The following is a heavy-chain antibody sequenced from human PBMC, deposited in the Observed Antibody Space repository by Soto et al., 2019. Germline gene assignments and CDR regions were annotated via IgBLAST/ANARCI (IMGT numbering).Heavy chain of an antibody. CDR1: GFIFGDNY. J-gene: IGHJ4*02. Sequence: VQLVESGGGLVKPGGSLRLSCAASGFIFGDNYMSWIRQAPGKGLEWVSSISPTGTDIFYADSVKGRFTISRDNAKSSLYLQMNSLTVEDTAVYYCARRAAMDYWGQGTLVAVSS. CDR3: ARRAAMDY. CDR2: ISPTGTDI. V-gene: IGHV3-11*01.